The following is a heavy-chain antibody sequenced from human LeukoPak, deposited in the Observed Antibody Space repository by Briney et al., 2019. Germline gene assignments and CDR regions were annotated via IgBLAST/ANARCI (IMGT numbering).Heavy chain of an antibody. J-gene: IGHJ4*02. Sequence: GGSLRLSCAASGFTFNYFSIHWVRQAPGKGLEWVTATSYDGNKVYYGDSVSGRFTISRDNSKNTVSLLMNSLGVEDTATYFCARVPMSRGPQNSYFDSWGQGTLVVVSS. CDR1: GFTFNYFS. V-gene: IGHV3-30*04. D-gene: IGHD1-1*01. CDR2: TSYDGNKV. CDR3: ARVPMSRGPQNSYFDS.